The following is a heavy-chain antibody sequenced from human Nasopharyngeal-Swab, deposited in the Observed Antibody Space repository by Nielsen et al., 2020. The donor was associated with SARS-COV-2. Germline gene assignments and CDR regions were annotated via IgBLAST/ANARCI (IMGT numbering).Heavy chain of an antibody. V-gene: IGHV3-23*01. CDR3: AKSGKGYCSAGACPHFDY. D-gene: IGHD2-15*01. CDR2: ISESGDRI. CDR1: GFTFSSYV. Sequence: GGSLRLSCAASGFTFSSYVMSWVRQAPGKGLEWVSTISESGDRIYYADSMEGRFTISRDTSKNTLYLQMNSLRAEDTALYYCAKSGKGYCSAGACPHFDYWGQGTLVAVSS. J-gene: IGHJ4*02.